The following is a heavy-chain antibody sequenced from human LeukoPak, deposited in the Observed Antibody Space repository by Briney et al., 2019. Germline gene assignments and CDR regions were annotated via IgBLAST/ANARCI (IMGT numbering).Heavy chain of an antibody. CDR2: ISSSGSTI. V-gene: IGHV3-48*04. D-gene: IGHD6-13*01. CDR3: ATGSWPHFDY. Sequence: GGSLRLSCVASGFTFSSYAMSWVRQAPGKGLEWVSYISSSGSTIYYADSVKGRFTISRDNAKNSLYLQMNSLRAEDTAVYYCATGSWPHFDYWGQGTLVTVSS. J-gene: IGHJ4*02. CDR1: GFTFSSYA.